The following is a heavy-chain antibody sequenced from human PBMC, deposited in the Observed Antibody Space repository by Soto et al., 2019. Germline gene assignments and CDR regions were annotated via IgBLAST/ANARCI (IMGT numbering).Heavy chain of an antibody. CDR3: ATRDPGHY. J-gene: IGHJ4*02. CDR2: INPNNGDT. Sequence: QVQLVQSGAEVKKPGASVKVSCKASGYTFSGYYIHWVRQAPGQGPEWVGWINPNNGDTNYAQKYQGRVTMTRDTSITTVYMELNSLRSDDTAVYYCATRDPGHYWGQGTLVTVSS. V-gene: IGHV1-2*02. CDR1: GYTFSGYY.